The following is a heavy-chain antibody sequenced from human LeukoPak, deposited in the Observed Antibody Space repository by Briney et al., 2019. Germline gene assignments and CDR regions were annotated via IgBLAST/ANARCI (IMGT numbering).Heavy chain of an antibody. Sequence: PSETLSLTCTVSGGSISTYYWSWIRQTPGKGLEWIACINYSGSTNYNPSLRSRVTMSVDTSKNQFSLKLSSVTAADTAVYYCARGGWYPESFQHWGQGALVTVSS. CDR2: INYSGST. J-gene: IGHJ1*01. CDR1: GGSISTYY. D-gene: IGHD6-19*01. V-gene: IGHV4-59*01. CDR3: ARGGWYPESFQH.